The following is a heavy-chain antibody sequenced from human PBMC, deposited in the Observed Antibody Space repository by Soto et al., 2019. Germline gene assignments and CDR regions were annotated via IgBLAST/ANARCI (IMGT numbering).Heavy chain of an antibody. Sequence: QVQLVESGGGVVQPGRSQRLSCAASGFTFSNYGMHWVRQAPGKGLEWVAVISYDGSNKHYADSVKGRFTISRDNSKNTLYLQMNSLRAEDTAVYYCAKTGESGYDWGWFDPWGQGTLVTVSS. V-gene: IGHV3-30*18. CDR3: AKTGESGYDWGWFDP. CDR1: GFTFSNYG. D-gene: IGHD5-12*01. J-gene: IGHJ5*02. CDR2: ISYDGSNK.